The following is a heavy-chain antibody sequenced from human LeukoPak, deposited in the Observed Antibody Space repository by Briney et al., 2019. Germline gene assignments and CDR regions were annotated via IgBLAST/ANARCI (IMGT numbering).Heavy chain of an antibody. CDR1: GFTLSSYA. CDR3: AKYGSGSSNWFDP. D-gene: IGHD3-10*01. J-gene: IGHJ5*02. V-gene: IGHV3-23*01. Sequence: GGSLRLSCAASGFTLSSYAMSWVRQAPGKGPEWVSAISGSGGSTYYADSVKGRFTISRDNSKSTLYLQMNSLRAEDTAVYYCAKYGSGSSNWFDPWGQGTLVTVSS. CDR2: ISGSGGST.